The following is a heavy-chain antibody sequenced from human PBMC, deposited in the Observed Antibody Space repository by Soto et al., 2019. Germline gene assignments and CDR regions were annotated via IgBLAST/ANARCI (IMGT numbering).Heavy chain of an antibody. D-gene: IGHD3-10*01. J-gene: IGHJ5*02. Sequence: ASLKVSCKKSGYSSTADYGHCGLHDTEERLEWMGWIKPNGCGTKYGQKFQGRVTMTGDTSIRTAYMELSRLRSDDTAVYYCARAWEDYYGSFSGGFDIWGQGTLVTVSS. V-gene: IGHV1-2*02. CDR2: IKPNGCGT. CDR3: ARAWEDYYGSFSGGFDI. CDR1: GYSSTADY.